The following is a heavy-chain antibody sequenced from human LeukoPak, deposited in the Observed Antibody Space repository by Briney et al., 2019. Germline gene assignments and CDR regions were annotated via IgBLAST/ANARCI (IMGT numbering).Heavy chain of an antibody. CDR1: GFTFDDYG. CDR3: ARASTTVTTGWFDP. CDR2: INWNGGST. D-gene: IGHD4-17*01. J-gene: IGHJ5*02. V-gene: IGHV3-20*04. Sequence: GGSLRLSCAASGFTFDDYGMSWVRQAPGKGLEWVSGINWNGGSTGYADSVKGRFTISRDNAKNSLYLQMNSLRAEDTALYYCARASTTVTTGWFDPWGQGTLLTVSS.